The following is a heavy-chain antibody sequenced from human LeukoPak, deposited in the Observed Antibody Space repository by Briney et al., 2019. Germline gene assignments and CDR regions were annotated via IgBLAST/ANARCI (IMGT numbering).Heavy chain of an antibody. CDR2: INQDESQK. J-gene: IGHJ4*02. Sequence: GGSLRLSCAASGFTFSRYWLSWVRQVPGKGLEWVADINQDESQKHYVDSVKGRFTISRDNAKNSLSLQMNSLRAEDTAVYYCARLLQQWPPINFDCWGQGTLVTVSS. D-gene: IGHD5-18*01. V-gene: IGHV3-7*01. CDR3: ARLLQQWPPINFDC. CDR1: GFTFSRYW.